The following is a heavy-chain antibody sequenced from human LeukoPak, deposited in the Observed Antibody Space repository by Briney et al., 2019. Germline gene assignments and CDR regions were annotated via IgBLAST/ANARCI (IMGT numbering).Heavy chain of an antibody. Sequence: GGSLRLSCAACGFTVSRNYIRWVRQAPAKGREWVSVIYSGGRTYCADSVKGRFTISRDNFKNTLYLQMNSLRAEDTAVYYCARVSSLSIAVADPSLSYYAMDVWGQGTTVTVSS. CDR2: IYSGGRT. CDR1: GFTVSRNY. D-gene: IGHD6-19*01. CDR3: ARVSSLSIAVADPSLSYYAMDV. V-gene: IGHV3-66*01. J-gene: IGHJ6*02.